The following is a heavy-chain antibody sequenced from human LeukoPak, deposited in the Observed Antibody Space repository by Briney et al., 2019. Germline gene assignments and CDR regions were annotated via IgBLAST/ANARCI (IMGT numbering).Heavy chain of an antibody. V-gene: IGHV1-8*01. CDR2: MNPNSGNT. D-gene: IGHD5-18*01. CDR3: ARGRGYSPVYFYYYYYYGMDV. CDR1: GYTFTSYD. J-gene: IGHJ6*02. Sequence: ASVKVSCKASGYTFTSYDINWVRQATGQGLEWMGWMNPNSGNTGYAQKFQGRVTMTRNTSISTAYMELSSLRSEDTAVYYCARGRGYSPVYFYYYYYYGMDVWGQGTTVTVSS.